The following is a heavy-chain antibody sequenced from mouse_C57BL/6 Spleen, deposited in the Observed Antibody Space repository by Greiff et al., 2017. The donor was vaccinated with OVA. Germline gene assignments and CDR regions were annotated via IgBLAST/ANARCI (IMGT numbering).Heavy chain of an antibody. V-gene: IGHV1-69*01. CDR2: IDPSDSYT. J-gene: IGHJ2*01. Sequence: QVQLQQPGAELVMPGASVKLSCKASGYTFTSYWMHWVKQRPEQGLEWIGEIDPSDSYTNYNQKFKGKSTLTVDKSSSTAYMQLSSLTSEDSAVYYCARSRYHYYFDYWGQGTTLTVSS. D-gene: IGHD1-1*01. CDR3: ARSRYHYYFDY. CDR1: GYTFTSYW.